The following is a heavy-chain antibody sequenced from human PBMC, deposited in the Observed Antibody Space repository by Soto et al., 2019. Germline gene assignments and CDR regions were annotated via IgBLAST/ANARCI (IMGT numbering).Heavy chain of an antibody. CDR3: AGLGMVAAHREFDP. J-gene: IGHJ5*02. CDR1: SGTISSSNW. D-gene: IGHD2-15*01. Sequence: QVQLQESGPGLVKPSGTLSLTCAVSSGTISSSNWWTWVRQPPGKGLEWIGEINQSGSPNYNPYLRSRVTISVDTYKRQFFLKLSSVTAADTAIYYCAGLGMVAAHREFDPWGQGTLVTVSS. V-gene: IGHV4-4*02. CDR2: INQSGSP.